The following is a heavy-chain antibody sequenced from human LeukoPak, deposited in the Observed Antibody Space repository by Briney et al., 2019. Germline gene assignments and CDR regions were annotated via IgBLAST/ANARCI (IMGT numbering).Heavy chain of an antibody. J-gene: IGHJ4*02. CDR2: INTDGSST. CDR3: ARGYYDSSGYIDY. Sequence: PGGSLRLSCAASGFTFSSYWMHWVRQAPGKGLVWVSRINTDGSSTSYADSVKGRFTISRDNAKNTLYLQMSSLRAEDTAVYYCARGYYDSSGYIDYWGQGTLVTVSS. V-gene: IGHV3-74*01. CDR1: GFTFSSYW. D-gene: IGHD3-22*01.